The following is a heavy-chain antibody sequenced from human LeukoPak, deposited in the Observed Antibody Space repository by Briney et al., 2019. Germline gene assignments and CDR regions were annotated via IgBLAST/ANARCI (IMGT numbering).Heavy chain of an antibody. CDR2: ISGSGGST. CDR3: AKEGTPYYYDSSGYYS. D-gene: IGHD3-22*01. V-gene: IGHV3-23*01. CDR1: GFTFSSYA. Sequence: GGSLRLSCAASGFTFSSYAMSWVRQAPGKGLEWVSAISGSGGSTYYADSVKGRFTISRDNSKNTLYLQMNSLRAEDTAVYYCAKEGTPYYYDSSGYYSWGQGTLVTVSS. J-gene: IGHJ4*02.